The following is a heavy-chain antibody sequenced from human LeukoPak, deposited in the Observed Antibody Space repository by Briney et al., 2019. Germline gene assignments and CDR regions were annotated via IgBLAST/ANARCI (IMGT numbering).Heavy chain of an antibody. CDR3: TATNSAAHD. J-gene: IGHJ4*02. D-gene: IGHD4-11*01. CDR1: GGSISSSSYF. CDR2: IYYRGST. V-gene: IGHV4-39*07. Sequence: PSETLSLTCTVSGGSISSSSYFWGSIRQPPGKGLEWIGSIYYRGSTYYNPSLKSRVTISVDTSKNQFSLKLSSVTPEDTAVYYCTATNSAAHDWGQGTLVTVSS.